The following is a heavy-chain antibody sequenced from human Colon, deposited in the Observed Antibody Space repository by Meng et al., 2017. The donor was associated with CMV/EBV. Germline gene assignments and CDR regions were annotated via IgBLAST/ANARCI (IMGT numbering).Heavy chain of an antibody. J-gene: IGHJ4*02. CDR1: GASISSGGYS. CDR2: IFYSGST. Sequence: TCAVSGASISSGGYSWSWIRQPPGKGLEWIGYIFYSGSTYYNPSIQSRVTISLDKSQNQFSLKLKSVTAADTAVYYCAREKGYFFDFWGQGTLVTVSS. V-gene: IGHV4-30-2*01. CDR3: AREKGYFFDF.